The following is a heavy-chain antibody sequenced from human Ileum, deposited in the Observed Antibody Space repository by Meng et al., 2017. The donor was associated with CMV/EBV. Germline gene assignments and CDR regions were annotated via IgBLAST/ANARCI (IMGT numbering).Heavy chain of an antibody. CDR1: GYTFSNYG. D-gene: IGHD3-22*01. CDR2: MSGYNDDT. V-gene: IGHV1-18*01. Sequence: ASVKVSCKTSGYTFSNYGTSWVRQAPGQGLEWMGWMSGYNDDTKYAQKFQGRVTLTTDTSTSTAYMELRSLRSDDTAVYYCARRAWLEEGWFDPWGQGTLVTVSS. J-gene: IGHJ5*02. CDR3: ARRAWLEEGWFDP.